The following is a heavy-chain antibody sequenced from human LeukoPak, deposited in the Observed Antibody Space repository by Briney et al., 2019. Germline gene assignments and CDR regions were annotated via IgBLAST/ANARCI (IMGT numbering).Heavy chain of an antibody. CDR1: GDSVSSNSAA. J-gene: IGHJ3*02. D-gene: IGHD5-12*01. CDR3: ARNLWGWYGVATSQVHDAFDI. CDR2: TYYRSKWYN. V-gene: IGHV6-1*01. Sequence: SQTLSLTCAISGDSVSSNSAAWNWIRQSPSRGLERLGRTYYRSKWYNDYAVSVKSRITINPDTSKNQFSLQLNSVTPEDTAVYYCARNLWGWYGVATSQVHDAFDIWGQGTMVTVSS.